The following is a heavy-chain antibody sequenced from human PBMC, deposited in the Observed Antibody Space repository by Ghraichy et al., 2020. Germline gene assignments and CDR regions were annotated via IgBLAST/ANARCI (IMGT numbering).Heavy chain of an antibody. CDR2: MNPNSGNT. J-gene: IGHJ6*03. V-gene: IGHV1-8*01. CDR3: ARGGYSSSPIYYYYMDV. CDR1: GYTFTSYD. D-gene: IGHD6-13*01. Sequence: ASVKVSCKASGYTFTSYDINWVRQATGQGLEWMGWMNPNSGNTGYAQKFQGRITMTRNTSISTAYMELSSLRSEDTAVYYCARGGYSSSPIYYYYMDVWGKGTTVTVSS.